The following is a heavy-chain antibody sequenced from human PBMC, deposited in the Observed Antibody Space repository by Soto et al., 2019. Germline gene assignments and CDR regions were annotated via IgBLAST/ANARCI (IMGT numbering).Heavy chain of an antibody. CDR2: IKQDGTGK. CDR1: GFTFSSYW. CDR3: ATILNRAFEA. J-gene: IGHJ3*01. Sequence: GGSLRLSCAASGFTFSSYWMSWVRQAPGRGLEWMGNIKQDGTGKDYVDSVKGRFTISRDNARNSVFLQMDSLRADDTAVYYCATILNRAFEAWGQGTMVTVSS. D-gene: IGHD3-3*01. V-gene: IGHV3-7*01.